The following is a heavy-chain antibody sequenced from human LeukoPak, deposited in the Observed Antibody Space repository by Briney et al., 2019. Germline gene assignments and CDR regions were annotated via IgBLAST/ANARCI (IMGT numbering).Heavy chain of an antibody. D-gene: IGHD4-11*01. CDR3: ASHPQYDAFDI. J-gene: IGHJ3*02. V-gene: IGHV1-18*01. Sequence: ASVKVSCKASGYTFTSYGISWVRQAPGQGLEWMGWISAYNGNTNYAQKFQGRVTMTRDTSISTAYMELSRLRSDDTAVYYCASHPQYDAFDIWGQGTMVTVSS. CDR2: ISAYNGNT. CDR1: GYTFTSYG.